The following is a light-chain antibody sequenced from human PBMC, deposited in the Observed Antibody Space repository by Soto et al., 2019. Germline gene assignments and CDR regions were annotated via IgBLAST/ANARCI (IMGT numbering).Light chain of an antibody. CDR2: VNSDGSH. Sequence: QSVLTQSPSASASLGASVKLTCTLSSGHSHYAIAWHQQQPEKGPRYLMKVNSDGSHNKGDGIPDRFSGSSSGAERYLTISNLQSEDEADYYCQTWGTAIRVFGGGTKLTVL. CDR1: SGHSHYA. CDR3: QTWGTAIRV. J-gene: IGLJ3*02. V-gene: IGLV4-69*01.